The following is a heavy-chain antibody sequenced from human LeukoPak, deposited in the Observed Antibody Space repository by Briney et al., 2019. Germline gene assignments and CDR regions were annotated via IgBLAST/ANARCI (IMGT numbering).Heavy chain of an antibody. CDR1: GYSISSGYY. D-gene: IGHD3-10*01. V-gene: IGHV4-38-2*01. CDR3: ARGPYLWFGELLY. J-gene: IGHJ4*02. Sequence: MTSETLSLTCAVSGYSISSGYYWGWIRQPPGKGLEWIGSIYHSGSTYYNPSLKSRVTISVDTSENQFSLKLSSVTAADTAVYYCARGPYLWFGELLYWGQGTLVTVSS. CDR2: IYHSGST.